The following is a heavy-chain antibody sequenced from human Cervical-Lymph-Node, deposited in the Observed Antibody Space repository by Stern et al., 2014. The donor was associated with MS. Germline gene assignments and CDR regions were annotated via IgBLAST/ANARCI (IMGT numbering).Heavy chain of an antibody. CDR2: IYNGGYT. J-gene: IGHJ4*02. Sequence: EVQLVESGGGFIQPGGSLRLACGASGVTVTPHYMIWVRQAPGKGLEWVSVIYNGGYTSYADSVKGRFTISRDDSENTLYLQMNSLRAEDTAIYYCARDSGGDCGGDCSFDYWGQGTLVTVSS. CDR1: GVTVTPHY. CDR3: ARDSGGDCGGDCSFDY. D-gene: IGHD2-21*02. V-gene: IGHV3-53*01.